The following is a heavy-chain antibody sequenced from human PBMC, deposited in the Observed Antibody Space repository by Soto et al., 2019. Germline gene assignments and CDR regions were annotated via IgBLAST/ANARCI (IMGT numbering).Heavy chain of an antibody. D-gene: IGHD3-22*01. CDR1: GFSLSTSGMC. Sequence: SGPTLVNPTQTLTLTCTFSGFSLSTSGMCVSWIRQPPGKALEWLALIDWDDDKYYSTSLKTRLTISKDTSKNQVVLTMTNMDPVETATYYCARDVWDYDSSCYYARGYYYYGIEVWGQGTTVTVSS. CDR3: ARDVWDYDSSCYYARGYYYYGIEV. J-gene: IGHJ6*02. V-gene: IGHV2-70*01. CDR2: IDWDDDK.